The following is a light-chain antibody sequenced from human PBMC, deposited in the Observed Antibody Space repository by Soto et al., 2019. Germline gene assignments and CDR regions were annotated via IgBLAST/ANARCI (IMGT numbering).Light chain of an antibody. CDR3: RSYADSSTFV. CDR1: SSDVGSYNL. CDR2: EAS. J-gene: IGLJ1*01. V-gene: IGLV2-23*01. Sequence: QSALTQPASVSGSPGQSITISCTGTSSDVGSYNLVSWYQQHPGKAPKLMIYEASKRPSGVSNRFSGSKSANTASLTISGLQAEDEADYYCRSYADSSTFVFGTGTKLTVL.